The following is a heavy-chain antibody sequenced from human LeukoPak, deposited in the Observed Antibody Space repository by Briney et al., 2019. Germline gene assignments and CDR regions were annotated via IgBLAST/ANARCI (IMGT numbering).Heavy chain of an antibody. CDR2: ISVYNGNT. CDR3: ARWRWIDAFDI. V-gene: IGHV1-18*01. D-gene: IGHD4-23*01. J-gene: IGHJ3*02. CDR1: GYNFIDYG. Sequence: ASVKVSCKASGYNFIDYGISWVRQAPGQGLEWMGWISVYNGNTNHAQKLQGRITMTTDTSTNTAYMEVRSLRSDDTAVYYCARWRWIDAFDIWGQGTMVTVSS.